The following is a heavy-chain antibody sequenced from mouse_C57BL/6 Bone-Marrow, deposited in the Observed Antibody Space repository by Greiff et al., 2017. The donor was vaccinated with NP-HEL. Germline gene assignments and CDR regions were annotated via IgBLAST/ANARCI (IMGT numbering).Heavy chain of an antibody. J-gene: IGHJ2*01. CDR3: ARWLLR. D-gene: IGHD2-3*01. V-gene: IGHV1-82*01. CDR1: GYAFSSSW. Sequence: VQRVESGPELVKPGASVKISCKASGYAFSSSWMNWVKQRPGKGLEWIGRIYPGDGDTNYNGKFKGKATLTADKSSSTAYMQLSSLTSEDSAVYFCARWLLRWGQGTTLTVSS. CDR2: IYPGDGDT.